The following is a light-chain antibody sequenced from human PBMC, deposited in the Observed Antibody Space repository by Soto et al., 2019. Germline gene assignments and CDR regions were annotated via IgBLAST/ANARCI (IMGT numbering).Light chain of an antibody. Sequence: IHITNSPTCLSASLSYRFTITFSSTESIRDYLNWYQQKPGKAPNLLIYAASSLQSGVPSRFSGGGSGTEFTLTISSLQPDDFATYYCQQYNSYSPEWTFGQGTKVDIK. CDR1: ESIRDY. CDR3: QQYNSYSPEWT. V-gene: IGKV1-5*01. J-gene: IGKJ1*01. CDR2: AAS.